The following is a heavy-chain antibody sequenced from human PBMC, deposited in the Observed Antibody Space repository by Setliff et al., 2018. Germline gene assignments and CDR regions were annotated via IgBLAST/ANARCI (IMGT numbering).Heavy chain of an antibody. CDR3: AKGSHYYDSSGYDS. V-gene: IGHV3-30*18. Sequence: LRLSCAASGFTFSNYGMHWVRQAPGKGLEWVAVIWYDGSDQYYADSVKGRFTISRDNSQNTLYLQMNSLRPEDTAFYYCAKGSHYYDSSGYDSWGQGTLVTVSS. CDR2: IWYDGSDQ. J-gene: IGHJ4*02. CDR1: GFTFSNYG. D-gene: IGHD3-22*01.